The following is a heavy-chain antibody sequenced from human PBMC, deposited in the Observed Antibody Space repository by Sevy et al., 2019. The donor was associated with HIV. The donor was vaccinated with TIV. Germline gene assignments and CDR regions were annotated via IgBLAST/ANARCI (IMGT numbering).Heavy chain of an antibody. J-gene: IGHJ4*02. Sequence: ASLKVSCKTSGYTFNNYGISWVREAPGQGLEWMGWISVYGETNYAQKVQDRLTVTTDTSTATAYMELRSLRSDDTAVYYCARGLYFDFGAYWGQGTLDTVSS. V-gene: IGHV1-18*01. CDR1: GYTFNNYG. CDR3: ARGLYFDFGAY. D-gene: IGHD3-10*01. CDR2: ISVYGET.